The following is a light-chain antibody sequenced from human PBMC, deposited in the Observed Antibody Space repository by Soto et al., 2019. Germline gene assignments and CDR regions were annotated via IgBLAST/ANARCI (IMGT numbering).Light chain of an antibody. CDR2: DVS. CDR3: SSYTTSNTRQIV. J-gene: IGLJ1*01. V-gene: IGLV2-14*03. Sequence: QSVLTQPASVSGSPGQSITISCTGTSSDVGGYNYVSWYQHHPGKAPKLIIYDVSNRPSGASNRFSGSKSGNTASLTIFGLQPEDEADYYCSSYTTSNTRQIVFGTGTKVTVL. CDR1: SSDVGGYNY.